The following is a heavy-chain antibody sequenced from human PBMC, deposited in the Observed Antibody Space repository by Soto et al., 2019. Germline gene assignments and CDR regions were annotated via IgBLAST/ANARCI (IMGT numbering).Heavy chain of an antibody. V-gene: IGHV4-4*02. J-gene: IGHJ6*02. CDR1: GGSISSSNW. Sequence: KPSETLSLTCAVSGGSISSSNWWSWVRQPPGKGLEWIGEIYHSGSTNYNPSLKSRVTISVDKSKNQFSLKLSSVTAADTAVYYCARARDKGPYQLLYSSHYYYGMDVWGQGTTVTVSS. CDR2: IYHSGST. CDR3: ARARDKGPYQLLYSSHYYYGMDV. D-gene: IGHD2-2*02.